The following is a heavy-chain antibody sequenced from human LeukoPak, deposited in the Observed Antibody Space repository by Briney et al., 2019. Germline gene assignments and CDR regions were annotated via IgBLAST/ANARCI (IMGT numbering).Heavy chain of an antibody. J-gene: IGHJ5*02. CDR1: GGTFSSYA. CDR3: AREDDYSNYVGWFDP. CDR2: IIPIFGTA. V-gene: IGHV1-69*13. Sequence: SVKVSCKASGGTFSSYAISWVRQAPGQGLEWMGGIIPIFGTANYAQKFQGRVTITADESTSTAYMELSSLRSEDTAVYYCAREDDYSNYVGWFDPWGQGTLVTVSS. D-gene: IGHD4-11*01.